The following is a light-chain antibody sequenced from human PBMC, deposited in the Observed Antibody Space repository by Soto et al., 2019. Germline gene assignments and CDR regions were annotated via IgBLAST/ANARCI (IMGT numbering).Light chain of an antibody. CDR3: QQYNNWPGT. CDR1: QSVSSN. J-gene: IGKJ1*01. CDR2: GAS. V-gene: IGKV3-15*01. Sequence: EIVMRQSPATLSVSPGERATLSCRASQSVSSNLAWYQQKPGQAPRLLIYGASTRATGIPARFSGSGSGTEFTLTISSLQSEDFAVYYCQQYNNWPGTFGQGTKVDI.